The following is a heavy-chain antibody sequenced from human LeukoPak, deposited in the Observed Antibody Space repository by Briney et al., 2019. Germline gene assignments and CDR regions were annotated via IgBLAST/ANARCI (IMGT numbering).Heavy chain of an antibody. CDR1: GFTFSSYA. J-gene: IGHJ4*02. Sequence: GGSLRLSCAASGASGFTFSSYAVTWVRQAPGKGLEWVSSVSGSGHSTYYTDSVKGRFTISRDNSKNTLYLQMNSLRPEDTAVYYCAKYYYDFWSGYPYYFDYWAREPWSPSPQ. D-gene: IGHD3-3*01. V-gene: IGHV3-23*01. CDR2: VSGSGHST. CDR3: AKYYYDFWSGYPYYFDY.